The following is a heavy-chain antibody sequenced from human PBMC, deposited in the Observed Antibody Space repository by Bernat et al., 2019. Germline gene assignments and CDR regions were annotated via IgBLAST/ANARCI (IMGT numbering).Heavy chain of an antibody. CDR1: GFTFSSYA. V-gene: IGHV3-30*01. D-gene: IGHD1-7*01. Sequence: QVQLVESGGGVVQPGRSLRLSCAASGFTFSSYAMHWVRPAPGKGLEWVAVISYDGSNKYYADSVKGRFTISRDNSKNTLYLQMNSLRAEDTAVYYCARDLGITGTTGFDYWGQGTLVTVSS. CDR2: ISYDGSNK. J-gene: IGHJ4*02. CDR3: ARDLGITGTTGFDY.